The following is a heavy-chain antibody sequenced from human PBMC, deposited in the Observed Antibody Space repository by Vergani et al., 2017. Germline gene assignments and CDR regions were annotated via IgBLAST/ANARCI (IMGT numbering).Heavy chain of an antibody. CDR2: ISSSSSTI. CDR1: GFTFSSYS. D-gene: IGHD3-3*01. Sequence: EVQLVESGGGLVQPGGSLRLSCAASGFTFSSYSMNWVRQAPGKGLEWVSYISSSSSTIYYADSVKGRFTISRDTAKNSLYLQMNSLRAEDTAVYYCARDKELRFLEWLSLTDYYYYYGMDVWGQGTTVTVSS. CDR3: ARDKELRFLEWLSLTDYYYYYGMDV. V-gene: IGHV3-48*01. J-gene: IGHJ6*02.